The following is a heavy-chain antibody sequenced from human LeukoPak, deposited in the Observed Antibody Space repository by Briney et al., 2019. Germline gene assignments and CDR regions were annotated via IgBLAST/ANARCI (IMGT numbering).Heavy chain of an antibody. CDR3: ALHYDFWSGYYPHYYYMDV. CDR2: ISSSGSAI. D-gene: IGHD3-3*01. J-gene: IGHJ6*03. Sequence: GGSLRLSCAASGFTFSSYEMNWARQAPGKGLEWVSYISSSGSAIYYADSVKGRFTISRDNAKNSLYLQMNSLRAEDTAVYYCALHYDFWSGYYPHYYYMDVWGKGTTVTVSS. V-gene: IGHV3-48*03. CDR1: GFTFSSYE.